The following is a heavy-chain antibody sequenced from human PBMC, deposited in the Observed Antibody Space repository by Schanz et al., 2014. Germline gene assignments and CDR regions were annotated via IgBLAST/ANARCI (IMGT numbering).Heavy chain of an antibody. Sequence: QVQLVQSGADVKKPGASVKVSCKASGYTFTSHGISWVRQAPGQRLEWMGWINAGTGNTEYSQKFQGRVTITRDTLASTAYMELSSLTSEDTAVHYCARGRGFYDYWGQGTLVTVSS. CDR3: ARGRGFYDY. CDR1: GYTFTSHG. V-gene: IGHV1-3*01. D-gene: IGHD3-10*01. J-gene: IGHJ4*02. CDR2: INAGTGNT.